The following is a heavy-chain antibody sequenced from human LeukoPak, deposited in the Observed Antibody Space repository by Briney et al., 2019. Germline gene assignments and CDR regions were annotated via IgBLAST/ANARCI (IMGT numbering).Heavy chain of an antibody. Sequence: GGSLRLSCAPSGFTVSSNHMSWVRQAPGKGLEWVSVIYSGGSTYYADSVKGRFTISRDNSKNTLYLQMNNLRAEDTAVYYCARRSSSWPYYGMGVWGQGTTVTVSS. CDR2: IYSGGST. J-gene: IGHJ6*02. D-gene: IGHD6-13*01. CDR1: GFTVSSNH. CDR3: ARRSSSWPYYGMGV. V-gene: IGHV3-53*01.